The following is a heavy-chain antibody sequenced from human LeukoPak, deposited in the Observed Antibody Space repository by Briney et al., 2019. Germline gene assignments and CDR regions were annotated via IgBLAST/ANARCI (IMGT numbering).Heavy chain of an antibody. CDR1: GGSFSGYY. V-gene: IGHV4-34*01. J-gene: IGHJ4*02. D-gene: IGHD3-3*01. CDR2: INHSGST. CDR3: ARSPPLSDFWSGSYYFDY. Sequence: SETLSLTCAVYGGSFSGYYWSWIRQPPGKGLEWIGEINHSGSTNYNPSLKSRVTISVDTSKNQFSLKLRSVTAADTAVYYCARSPPLSDFWSGSYYFDYWGQGTLVTVSS.